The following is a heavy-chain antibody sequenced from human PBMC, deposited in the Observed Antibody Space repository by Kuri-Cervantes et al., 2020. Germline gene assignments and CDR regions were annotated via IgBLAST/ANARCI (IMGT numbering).Heavy chain of an antibody. D-gene: IGHD6-19*01. V-gene: IGHV4-34*01. CDR3: ATRGGSGRTGGYFQD. J-gene: IGHJ1*01. CDR2: INHSGST. CDR1: GGSFSGYY. Sequence: ESLKISCAVYGGSFSGYYWSWIRQPPGKGLEWIGEINHSGSTNYNPSLKSRVTISVDTSKNQFSLKLRSVTAADTAVYYCATRGGSGRTGGYFQDWGQGTLVTVSS.